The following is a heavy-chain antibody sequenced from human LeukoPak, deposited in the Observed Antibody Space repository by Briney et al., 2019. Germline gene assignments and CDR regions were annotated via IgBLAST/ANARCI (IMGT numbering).Heavy chain of an antibody. CDR2: IKSKTGGGTT. V-gene: IGHV3-15*01. CDR1: GFTFSNSW. Sequence: GGSLRLSCAASGFTFSNSWMSWIRQAPGKGLEWVGRIKSKTGGGTTDYAAPVKGRFTISRDDSKSTLYLQMNGLTTEDTAVYFCAHRDTTMVRVDYWGQGTLVTVSS. D-gene: IGHD5-18*01. J-gene: IGHJ4*02. CDR3: AHRDTTMVRVDY.